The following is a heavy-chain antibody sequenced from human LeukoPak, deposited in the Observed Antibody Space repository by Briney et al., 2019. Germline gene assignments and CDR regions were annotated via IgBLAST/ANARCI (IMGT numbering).Heavy chain of an antibody. Sequence: GGSLRLSCAASGFTFSSYAMSWVRQAPGKGLEWVSAISGSGGSTYYADSVKGRFTISRDNSKNTLYLQMNSLRAEDTAVYYCAKAPQEFGTGDYFDYWGQGTLVTVSS. CDR1: GFTFSSYA. V-gene: IGHV3-23*01. D-gene: IGHD1-1*01. J-gene: IGHJ4*02. CDR2: ISGSGGST. CDR3: AKAPQEFGTGDYFDY.